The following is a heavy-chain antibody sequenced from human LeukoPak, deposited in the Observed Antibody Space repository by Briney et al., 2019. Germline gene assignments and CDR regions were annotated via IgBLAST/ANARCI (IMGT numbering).Heavy chain of an antibody. CDR1: GGSISSGGYY. Sequence: SETLSLTCTVSGGSISSGGYYWSWIRQHPGKGLEWIGYIYYSGSTYYNPSLKSRVTISVDTSKNQFSLKLSSVTAADTAVYYCARAGYSSGWYQGGDAFDIWGQGTMVTVSS. CDR3: ARAGYSSGWYQGGDAFDI. D-gene: IGHD6-19*01. J-gene: IGHJ3*02. V-gene: IGHV4-31*03. CDR2: IYYSGST.